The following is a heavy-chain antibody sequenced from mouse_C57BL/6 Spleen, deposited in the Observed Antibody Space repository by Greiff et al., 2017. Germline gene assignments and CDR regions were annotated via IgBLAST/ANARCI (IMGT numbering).Heavy chain of an antibody. J-gene: IGHJ1*03. CDR1: GFTFSDYG. CDR3: ARRNLGSSWYFDV. V-gene: IGHV5-17*01. CDR2: ISRGSSTI. D-gene: IGHD1-1*01. Sequence: EVKLVESGGGLVKPGGSLKLSCAASGFTFSDYGMHWVRQAPEKGLEWVAYISRGSSTIYYADTVKGRFTIARDNAKDTLFLQMTSLRSEDAAMYYCARRNLGSSWYFDVWGTGTTVTVSS.